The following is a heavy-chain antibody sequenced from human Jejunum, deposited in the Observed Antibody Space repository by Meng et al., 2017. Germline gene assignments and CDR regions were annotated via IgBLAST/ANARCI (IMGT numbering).Heavy chain of an antibody. Sequence: GESLKIPCAASGFTFSSFEMNWVRQAPGKGLEWISYISASGNSIYYAVSVRGRFTISRDNARSSLYLQMNSLRAEDTAVYYCARDILYGDFFDSWGQGTLVTVSS. CDR1: GFTFSSFE. J-gene: IGHJ4*02. CDR3: ARDILYGDFFDS. D-gene: IGHD4-17*01. CDR2: ISASGNSI. V-gene: IGHV3-48*03.